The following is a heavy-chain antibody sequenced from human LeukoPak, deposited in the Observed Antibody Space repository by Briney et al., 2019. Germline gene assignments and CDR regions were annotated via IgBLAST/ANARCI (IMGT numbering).Heavy chain of an antibody. V-gene: IGHV1-2*02. CDR2: INPNSGGT. Sequence: GASVKVSCKASGYTFTGYYMHWVRQAPGQGLEWMGWINPNSGGTNYAQKFQGRVTMTRDTSISTAYMELSRLRSDDTAVYYCARSYYYDSSGYYRSWGQGTLVTVSS. J-gene: IGHJ4*02. CDR1: GYTFTGYY. CDR3: ARSYYYDSSGYYRS. D-gene: IGHD3-22*01.